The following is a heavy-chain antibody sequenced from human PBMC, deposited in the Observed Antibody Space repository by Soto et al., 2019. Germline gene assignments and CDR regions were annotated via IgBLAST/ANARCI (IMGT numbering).Heavy chain of an antibody. CDR1: GYTFTSYD. D-gene: IGHD3-16*02. V-gene: IGHV1-8*01. CDR3: ARAYYIWGSYRVNWFDP. Sequence: GASVKVSCKASGYTFTSYDINWVRQATGQGLEWMGWMNPNSGNTGYAQKFQGRVTMTRNTSISTAYMELSSLRSEDTAVYYCARAYYIWGSYRVNWFDPWGQGTLVTVSS. CDR2: MNPNSGNT. J-gene: IGHJ5*02.